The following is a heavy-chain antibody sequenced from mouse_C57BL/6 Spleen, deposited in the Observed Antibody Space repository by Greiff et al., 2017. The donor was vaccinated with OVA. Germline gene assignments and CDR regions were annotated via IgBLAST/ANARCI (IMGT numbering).Heavy chain of an antibody. Sequence: QVQLQQPGAELVKPGASVKMSCKASGYTFTSYWITWVKQRPGQGLEWIGDIYPGSGSTNYNEKFKSKATLTVDTSSSTAYMQLSSLTSEDSAVYYCARKGYYDYGGSYYYAMDYWGQGTSVTVSS. J-gene: IGHJ4*01. CDR1: GYTFTSYW. D-gene: IGHD2-4*01. CDR3: ARKGYYDYGGSYYYAMDY. CDR2: IYPGSGST. V-gene: IGHV1-55*01.